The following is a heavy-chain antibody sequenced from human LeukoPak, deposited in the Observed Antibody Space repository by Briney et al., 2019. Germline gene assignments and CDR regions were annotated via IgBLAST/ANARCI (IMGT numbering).Heavy chain of an antibody. CDR2: IGPTGSDR. V-gene: IGHV3-21*06. CDR3: ATETNGRHYDY. D-gene: IGHD1-14*01. Sequence: KPGGSLRLSCTASGLTFSTSGFNWVRQAPGKGLEWVASIGPTGSDRYHADSIKGRFTISRDNANNFLYLQMNSLRAEDTAVYYCATETNGRHYDYWGQGTLLTVSS. J-gene: IGHJ4*02. CDR1: GLTFSTSG.